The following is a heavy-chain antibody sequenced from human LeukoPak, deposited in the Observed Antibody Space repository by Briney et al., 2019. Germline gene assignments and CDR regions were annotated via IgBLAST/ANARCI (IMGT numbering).Heavy chain of an antibody. D-gene: IGHD3/OR15-3a*01. CDR1: GVSISSSNSY. CDR3: ARQTGSGLFILP. CDR2: IYYSGNT. J-gene: IGHJ4*02. Sequence: SETLSLTCTVSGVSISSSNSYWGWIRQPPGKGLEWIGSIYYSGNTYNNASLKSQVSISIDTSKNQFSLKLTSVTAADTAVYYCARQTGSGLFILPGGQGTLVTVSS. V-gene: IGHV4-39*01.